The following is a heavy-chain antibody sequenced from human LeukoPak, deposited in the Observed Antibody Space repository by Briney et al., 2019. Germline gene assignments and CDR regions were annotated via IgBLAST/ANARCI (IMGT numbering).Heavy chain of an antibody. CDR2: IWYDGSNK. V-gene: IGHV3-33*06. D-gene: IGHD4-17*01. CDR1: GFTFSSYG. CDR3: AKGKTYGDYVDY. Sequence: GGPLRLSCAASGFTFSSYGMHWVRQAPGKGLEWVAVIWYDGSNKYYADSVKGRFTISRDNSKNTLYLQMNSLRAEDTAGYYCAKGKTYGDYVDYWGQGNLASVSS. J-gene: IGHJ4*02.